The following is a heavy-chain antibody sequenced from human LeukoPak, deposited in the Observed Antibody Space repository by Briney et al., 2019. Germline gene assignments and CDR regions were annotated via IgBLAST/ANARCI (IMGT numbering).Heavy chain of an antibody. CDR3: ARVTGPSTGYYYYYMDV. CDR1: GGSFSGYY. CDR2: IYTSGST. D-gene: IGHD4-11*01. V-gene: IGHV4-59*10. Sequence: SETLSLTCAVYGGSFSGYYWSWIRQPAGKGLEWIGRIYTSGSTDYNPSLKSRVTMSVDTSKNQFSLKLSSVTAADTAVYYCARVTGPSTGYYYYYMDVWGKGTTVTISS. J-gene: IGHJ6*03.